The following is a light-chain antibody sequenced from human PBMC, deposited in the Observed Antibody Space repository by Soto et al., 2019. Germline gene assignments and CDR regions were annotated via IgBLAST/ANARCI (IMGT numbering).Light chain of an antibody. CDR2: DVS. Sequence: QSALTQPASVSGSRGQSITISCTGTSSDVGAYNFVSWYQQHPGKLPKLMIFDVSRRPSGVSDRFSGSKSGNTASLTISGLQAEDEGDYSCSSYTSSSTHVFGSGTTLTVL. CDR3: SSYTSSSTHV. J-gene: IGLJ1*01. CDR1: SSDVGAYNF. V-gene: IGLV2-14*03.